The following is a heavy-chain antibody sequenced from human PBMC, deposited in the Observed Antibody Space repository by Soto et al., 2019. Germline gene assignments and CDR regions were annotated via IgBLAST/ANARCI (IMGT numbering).Heavy chain of an antibody. J-gene: IGHJ6*02. CDR3: ARLTDIVVVQAAPGGDYYGMDV. V-gene: IGHV1-2*02. Sequence: ASVKVSCKASGYTFTGYYMHWVRQAPGQGLEWMGWINPNSGGTNYAQKFQGRVTMTRDTSISTAYMELSRLRSDDTAVYYCARLTDIVVVQAAPGGDYYGMDVWGQGTTVTVSS. D-gene: IGHD2-2*01. CDR1: GYTFTGYY. CDR2: INPNSGGT.